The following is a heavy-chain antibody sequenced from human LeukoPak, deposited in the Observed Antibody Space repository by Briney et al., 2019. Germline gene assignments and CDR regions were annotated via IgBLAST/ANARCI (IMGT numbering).Heavy chain of an antibody. CDR3: AREIFGVVRAYNWFDP. D-gene: IGHD3-3*01. CDR1: GFTFSNYN. CDR2: ISSSSSYI. Sequence: GGSLRLSCAASGFTFSNYNMNWVRQAPGKGLEWVSSISSSSSYIYYADSVKGRFTISRDNAKNSLYLQMNSLRAEDTAVYYCAREIFGVVRAYNWFDPWGQGTLVTVSS. J-gene: IGHJ5*02. V-gene: IGHV3-21*01.